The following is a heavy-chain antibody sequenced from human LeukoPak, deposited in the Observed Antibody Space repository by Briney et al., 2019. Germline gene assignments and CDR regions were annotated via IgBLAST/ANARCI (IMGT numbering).Heavy chain of an antibody. CDR3: AKDFAVSAAAGTGPYDY. CDR2: ISGDGGST. Sequence: SGGSLRLSCAASGFTFDDYAMHWVRQALGKGLEWVSLISGDGGSTYYADSVRGRFTISRDNSKNSLYLQMNSLRTEDTALYYCAKDFAVSAAAGTGPYDYWGQGTLVTVSS. V-gene: IGHV3-43*02. J-gene: IGHJ4*02. CDR1: GFTFDDYA. D-gene: IGHD6-13*01.